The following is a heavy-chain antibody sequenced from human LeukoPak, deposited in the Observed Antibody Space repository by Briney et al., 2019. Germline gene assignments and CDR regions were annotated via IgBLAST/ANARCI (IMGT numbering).Heavy chain of an antibody. J-gene: IGHJ4*02. D-gene: IGHD3-10*01. CDR2: IYPSGST. V-gene: IGHV4-4*07. Sequence: AQSLSLTRTLAAPSITSYYWNCIRQSAGKGLEWLGRIYPSGSTNYNPSLKSRVTMSVDTSKNQFSLKLSSVTAADTAVYYCARETTMVSKRSAAPSRSLDFWGQGTLVTVSS. CDR1: APSITSYY. CDR3: ARETTMVSKRSAAPSRSLDF.